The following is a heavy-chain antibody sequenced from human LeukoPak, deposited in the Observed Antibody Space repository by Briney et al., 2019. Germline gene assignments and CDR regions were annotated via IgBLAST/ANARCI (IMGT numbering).Heavy chain of an antibody. CDR3: ARTKSGWYYSDY. CDR1: GGSISSSSYY. J-gene: IGHJ4*02. D-gene: IGHD6-19*01. CDR2: VYYSGTA. V-gene: IGHV4-61*05. Sequence: PETLSLTCTVSGGSISSSSYYWSWIRQPPGKGLELIGYVYYSGTANYNPSLESRVTILVDTSKNQFSLNLSSVTAADTAVYYCARTKSGWYYSDYWGQGTLVSVSS.